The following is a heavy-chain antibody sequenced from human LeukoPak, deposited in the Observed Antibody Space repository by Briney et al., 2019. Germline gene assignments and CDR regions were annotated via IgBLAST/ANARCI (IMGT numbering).Heavy chain of an antibody. D-gene: IGHD5-24*01. CDR2: IYTSGST. CDR1: GGSISSYY. J-gene: IGHJ5*02. Sequence: SETLSLTCSVSGGSISSYYWSWIRQPAGKGLEWIGRIYTSGSTNYNPSLKSRVTISVDTSKNQFSLKLSSVTAADTAVCYCARAQNYRWFDPWGQGTLVTVSS. V-gene: IGHV4-4*07. CDR3: ARAQNYRWFDP.